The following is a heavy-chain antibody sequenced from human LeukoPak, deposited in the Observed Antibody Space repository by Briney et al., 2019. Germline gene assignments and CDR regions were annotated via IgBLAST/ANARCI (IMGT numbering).Heavy chain of an antibody. CDR2: ISSSSSYT. CDR3: AKAPGLAVAGTDC. CDR1: GFTFSDYY. D-gene: IGHD6-19*01. J-gene: IGHJ4*02. Sequence: GGSLRLSCAASGFTFSDYYMSWIRQAPGKGLEWVSYISSSSSYTDYADSVKGRFTISRDNSRNTLYLQMNSLRAEDTAVYYCAKAPGLAVAGTDCWGQGTLVSVSS. V-gene: IGHV3-11*05.